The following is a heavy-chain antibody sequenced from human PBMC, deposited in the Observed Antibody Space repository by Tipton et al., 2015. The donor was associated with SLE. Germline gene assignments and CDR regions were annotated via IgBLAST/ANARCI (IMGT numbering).Heavy chain of an antibody. V-gene: IGHV4-34*01. Sequence: TLSLTCAVYGGSFSGYYWSWIRQPPGKGLEWIGYIYYSGSTYYNPSLKSRVTISVDRSKNQFPLKLSSVTAADTAVYYCARHYGDFDYWGQGTLVTVSS. CDR2: IYYSGST. CDR3: ARHYGDFDY. D-gene: IGHD4-17*01. J-gene: IGHJ4*02. CDR1: GGSFSGYY.